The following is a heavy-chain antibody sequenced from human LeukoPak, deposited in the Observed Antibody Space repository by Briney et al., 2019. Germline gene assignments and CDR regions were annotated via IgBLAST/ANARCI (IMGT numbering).Heavy chain of an antibody. V-gene: IGHV3-23*01. D-gene: IGHD3-10*01. CDR2: ISGSGGST. CDR3: AKFHYYGSGSYYGPNRNGHVVDDY. J-gene: IGHJ4*02. Sequence: GGSLRLSCAPSGLTFSSYAMSCVRQAPGGGLEWVSAISGSGGSTYYADSVKGRFTISRDNSKNTLYLQMNSLRAEDTAVYYCAKFHYYGSGSYYGPNRNGHVVDDYWGQGTLVTVSS. CDR1: GLTFSSYA.